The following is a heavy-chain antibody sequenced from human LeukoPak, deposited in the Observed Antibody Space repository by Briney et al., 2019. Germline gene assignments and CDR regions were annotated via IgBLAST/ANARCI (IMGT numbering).Heavy chain of an antibody. CDR3: ARGLGIAAAGTSLDY. D-gene: IGHD6-13*01. CDR2: INHSGST. Sequence: SETLSLTRAVYGGSFSGYYWSWIRQPPGKGLEWIGEINHSGSTNYNPSLKSRVTISVDTSKNQFSLKLSSVTAADTAVYYCARGLGIAAAGTSLDYWGQGTLVTVSS. CDR1: GGSFSGYY. J-gene: IGHJ4*02. V-gene: IGHV4-34*01.